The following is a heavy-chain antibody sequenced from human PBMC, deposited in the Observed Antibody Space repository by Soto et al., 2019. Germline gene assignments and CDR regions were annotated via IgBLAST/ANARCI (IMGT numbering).Heavy chain of an antibody. CDR2: IYDSGSF. CDR1: GASISSGDYF. V-gene: IGHV4-30-4*01. Sequence: KSSETLSLTCTVSGASISSGDYFWSWIRQSPGKGLEWIGYIYDSGSFYYNPSLKSRVTMSVDTSKNQFSLKLRSVTAADTAVYYCAREKGYISGPKNFDYWGQGTLVTVSS. D-gene: IGHD5-12*01. CDR3: AREKGYISGPKNFDY. J-gene: IGHJ4*02.